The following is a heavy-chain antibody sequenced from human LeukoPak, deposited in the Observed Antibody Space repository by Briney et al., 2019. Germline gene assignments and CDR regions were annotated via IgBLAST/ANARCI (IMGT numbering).Heavy chain of an antibody. CDR1: GYTFTGYY. D-gene: IGHD6-19*01. Sequence: GASVKVSCKASGYTFTGYYMHWVRQAPGQGLEWVGWINPHSGGTNYAQKFQGWVTMTRDTSISTAYMELSSLRSEDTAVYYCARGRQKNKWLVPDYWGQGTLVTVSS. CDR2: INPHSGGT. J-gene: IGHJ4*02. CDR3: ARGRQKNKWLVPDY. V-gene: IGHV1-2*04.